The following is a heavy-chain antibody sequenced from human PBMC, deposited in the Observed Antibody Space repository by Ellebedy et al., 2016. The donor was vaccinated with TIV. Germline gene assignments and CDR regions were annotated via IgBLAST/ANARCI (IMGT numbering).Heavy chain of an antibody. V-gene: IGHV3-74*01. CDR2: INSDGSST. CDR1: GFTFTQYW. J-gene: IGHJ2*01. CDR3: ARAGSSGWEAYFDL. Sequence: GESLKFSCAASGFTFTQYWLHWVRQAPGKGPVWVSRINSDGSSTTYADSVKGRFTICRDNAKNTLYLQMKSLRAEDTAVYYCARAGSSGWEAYFDLWGRGTLVTVSS. D-gene: IGHD6-19*01.